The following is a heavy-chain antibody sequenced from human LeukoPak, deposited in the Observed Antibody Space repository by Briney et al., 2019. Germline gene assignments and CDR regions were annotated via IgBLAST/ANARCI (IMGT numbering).Heavy chain of an antibody. V-gene: IGHV4-59*01. CDR3: ARGDFCSSSNCYLRPMDV. CDR1: GGSISDYY. Sequence: SETLSLTCTVSGGSISDYYWNWIRQPPGKGLEWIAYIYYSGSTTYNPSLKSRVTMSVDTAKNQFSLKLRSVTAADTAVYYCARGDFCSSSNCYLRPMDVWGKGTTVTVSS. D-gene: IGHD2-2*01. J-gene: IGHJ6*03. CDR2: IYYSGST.